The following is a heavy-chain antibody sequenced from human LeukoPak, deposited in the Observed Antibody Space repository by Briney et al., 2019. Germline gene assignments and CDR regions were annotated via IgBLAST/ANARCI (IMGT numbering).Heavy chain of an antibody. CDR1: GYTFTSYD. Sequence: ASVKVSCKASGYTFTSYDINWVRQAPGQGLEWMGWMSPNSGNTGYAQKFQGRVTMTRDTSITTAYMELSSLRSEDTAVYYCARVYDSSGYFYYYYYGMDVWGQGTTVTVSS. D-gene: IGHD3-22*01. V-gene: IGHV1-8*01. CDR3: ARVYDSSGYFYYYYYGMDV. J-gene: IGHJ6*02. CDR2: MSPNSGNT.